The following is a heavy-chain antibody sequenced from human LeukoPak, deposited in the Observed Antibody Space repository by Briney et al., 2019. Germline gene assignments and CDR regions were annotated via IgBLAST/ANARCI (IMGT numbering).Heavy chain of an antibody. CDR3: ARGPYLVDIVVVPAAISPIFDY. CDR2: INHSGST. CDR1: GGSFSGYY. J-gene: IGHJ4*02. D-gene: IGHD2-2*02. V-gene: IGHV4-34*01. Sequence: PSETLSLTCAVYGGSFSGYYWSWIRQPPGKGLEWIGEINHSGSTNYNPSLKSRVTISVDTSKNQFSLKLSSVTAADTAVYYCARGPYLVDIVVVPAAISPIFDYWGQGTLVTVS.